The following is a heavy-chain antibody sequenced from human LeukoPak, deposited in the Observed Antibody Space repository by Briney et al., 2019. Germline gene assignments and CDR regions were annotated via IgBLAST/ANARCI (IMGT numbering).Heavy chain of an antibody. CDR2: IYASGST. D-gene: IGHD4-11*01. CDR3: ARKAGDYRDYYYMDV. Sequence: SETLSLTCTVSGGSISSGSYYWSWIRQPAGKGLEWIGRIYASGSTNYNPSLKSRVTISVDTSKNQFSLKLSSVTAADTAVYYCARKAGDYRDYYYMDVWGKGTTVTVSS. J-gene: IGHJ6*03. CDR1: GGSISSGSYY. V-gene: IGHV4-61*02.